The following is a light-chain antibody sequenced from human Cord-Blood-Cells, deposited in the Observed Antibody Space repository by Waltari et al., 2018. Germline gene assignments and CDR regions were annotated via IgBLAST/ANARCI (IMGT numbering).Light chain of an antibody. J-gene: IGLJ2*01. CDR1: SSAVGGYNY. CDR2: EVS. CDR3: SSYAGSNVV. V-gene: IGLV2-8*01. Sequence: QSALTQPPSASGSPGQSVTISCTGTSSAVGGYNYVSWYQQHPGKAPNLMIYEVSKRPSGVPDRFSGSKSGNTASLTVSGLQAEDEADYYCSSYAGSNVVFGGGTKLTVL.